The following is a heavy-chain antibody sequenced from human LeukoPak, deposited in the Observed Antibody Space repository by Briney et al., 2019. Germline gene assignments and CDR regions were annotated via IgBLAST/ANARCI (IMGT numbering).Heavy chain of an antibody. CDR1: GYTFTSYD. D-gene: IGHD6-13*01. CDR3: ARVVNSSSWTRYYYYYYMDV. Sequence: ASVKVSCKASGYTFTSYDINWVRQATGQGLEWMGWMNPNSGNTGYAQKFQGRVTMTRNTSISTAYMELSSLRSEDTAVYYCARVVNSSSWTRYYYYYYMDVWGKGTTVTISS. J-gene: IGHJ6*03. CDR2: MNPNSGNT. V-gene: IGHV1-8*01.